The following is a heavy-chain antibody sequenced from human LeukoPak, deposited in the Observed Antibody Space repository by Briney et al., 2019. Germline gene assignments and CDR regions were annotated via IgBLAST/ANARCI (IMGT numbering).Heavy chain of an antibody. V-gene: IGHV1-2*02. CDR2: INPNSGAT. CDR1: GYTFTGYS. D-gene: IGHD2-21*02. J-gene: IGHJ6*02. CDR3: ARDTWTEYCGGDCYSGLFYYYGMDV. Sequence: GASVKVSCKASGYTFTGYSMHWVRQAPGQGLEWMGWINPNSGATNYAQKFQGRVTMTRDTSISTAYMELSRLRSDDTAVYYCARDTWTEYCGGDCYSGLFYYYGMDVWGQGTTVTVSS.